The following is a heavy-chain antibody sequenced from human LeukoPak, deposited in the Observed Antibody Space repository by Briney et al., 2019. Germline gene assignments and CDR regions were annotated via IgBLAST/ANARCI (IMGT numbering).Heavy chain of an antibody. CDR2: ISSGGNTI. D-gene: IGHD2-15*01. J-gene: IGHJ4*02. V-gene: IGHV3-48*01. CDR3: ARASYCSGGSCYSGY. CDR1: GFTFSGYA. Sequence: GGSLRLSCAGSGFTFSGYAMSWVRQAPWKGLEWVSYISSGGNTIYYADSVKGRFTIPRDNAKNSLHLQMNSLRAEDTAVYYCARASYCSGGSCYSGYWGQGTLVTVSS.